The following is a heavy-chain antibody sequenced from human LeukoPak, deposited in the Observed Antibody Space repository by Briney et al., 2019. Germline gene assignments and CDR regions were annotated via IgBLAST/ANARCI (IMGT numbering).Heavy chain of an antibody. CDR1: GGSISSSSYY. Sequence: PSETLSLTCTVSGGSISSSSYYWGWIRQPPGKGLEWIGSIYYSGSTYYNPSLKSRVTISVDPSKNQFSLKLSSVTAADTAVYYCARRWAAMPFDYWGQGTLVTVSS. D-gene: IGHD2-2*01. CDR3: ARRWAAMPFDY. CDR2: IYYSGST. V-gene: IGHV4-39*01. J-gene: IGHJ4*02.